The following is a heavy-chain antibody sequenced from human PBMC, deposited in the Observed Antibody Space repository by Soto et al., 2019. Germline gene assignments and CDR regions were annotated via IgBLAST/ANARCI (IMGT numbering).Heavy chain of an antibody. CDR2: INAGNGNT. CDR3: ASSSGWYEGAFDI. D-gene: IGHD6-19*01. Sequence: GASVKVSCKASGYTFTNYAMHWVRQAPGQRLEWMGWINAGNGNTKYSQKFQGRVTITRDTSASTAYMELSSLRSEDTAVYYCASSSGWYEGAFDIWGQGTMVTVSS. J-gene: IGHJ3*02. CDR1: GYTFTNYA. V-gene: IGHV1-3*01.